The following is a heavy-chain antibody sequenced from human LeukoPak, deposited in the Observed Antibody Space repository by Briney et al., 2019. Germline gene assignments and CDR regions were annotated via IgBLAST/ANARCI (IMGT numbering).Heavy chain of an antibody. CDR2: IYYSGST. V-gene: IGHV4-59*01. J-gene: IGHJ6*02. Sequence: KPSETLSLTCTVSGGSISSYYWSWIRQPPGKGLEWNGYIYYSGSTNYNPSLKSRVTISVDTSKNQFSLKLSSVTAADTAVYYCARGRSSSIGYPGIAAAGSLPYYYYGMDVWGQGTTVTVSS. CDR3: ARGRSSSIGYPGIAAAGSLPYYYYGMDV. CDR1: GGSISSYY. D-gene: IGHD6-13*01.